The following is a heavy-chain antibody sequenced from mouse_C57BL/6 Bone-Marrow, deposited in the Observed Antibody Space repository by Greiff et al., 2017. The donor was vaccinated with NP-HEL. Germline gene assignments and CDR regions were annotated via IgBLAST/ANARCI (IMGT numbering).Heavy chain of an antibody. D-gene: IGHD2-10*01. CDR2: ISYDGSN. CDR1: GYSITSGYY. J-gene: IGHJ3*01. CDR3: ARPYYGNYLAWFAY. V-gene: IGHV3-6*01. Sequence: VQLKESGPGLVKPSQSLSLTCSVTGYSITSGYYWNWIRQFPGNKLEWMGYISYDGSNNYNPSLKNRISITRDTSKNQFFLKLNSVTTEDTATYYCARPYYGNYLAWFAYWGQGTLVTVSA.